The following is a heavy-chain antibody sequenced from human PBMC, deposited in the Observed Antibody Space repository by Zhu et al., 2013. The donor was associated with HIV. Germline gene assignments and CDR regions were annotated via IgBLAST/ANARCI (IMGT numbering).Heavy chain of an antibody. Sequence: QVQLVQSGAEVKKPGSSVKVSCKTSGGTFGSYIIDWVRQAPGQGPEWMGRIILMFGTTDYAQKFQGRVTIIADESTSTAYMELSSLRSEDTAVYYCAREGAGGAGRFDDWGQGTLVTVSS. V-gene: IGHV1-69*18. D-gene: IGHD6-19*01. CDR2: IILMFGTT. J-gene: IGHJ4*02. CDR1: GGTFGSYI. CDR3: AREGAGGAGRFDD.